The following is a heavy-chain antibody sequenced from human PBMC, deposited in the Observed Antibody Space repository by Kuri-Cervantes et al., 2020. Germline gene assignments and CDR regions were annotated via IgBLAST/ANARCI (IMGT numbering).Heavy chain of an antibody. D-gene: IGHD3-10*01. CDR2: ISAYNGNT. CDR1: GYTFTSYA. Sequence: ASVKVSCKASGYTFTSYAMHWVRQAPGQRLEWMGWISAYNGNTNYAQKLQGRVTMTRNTSISTAYMELSSLRSEDTAVYYCAIAYYYGPGSYSFDPWGQGTLVTVSS. V-gene: IGHV1-3*01. J-gene: IGHJ5*02. CDR3: AIAYYYGPGSYSFDP.